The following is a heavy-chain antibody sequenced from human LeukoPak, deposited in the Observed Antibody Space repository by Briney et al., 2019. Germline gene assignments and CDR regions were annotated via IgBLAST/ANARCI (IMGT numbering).Heavy chain of an antibody. Sequence: SETLSLTCAVYGGSFSGYYWSWIRQPPGKGLEWIGEINHSGSTNYNPSLKSRVTISVDTSKNQFSLKLSSVTAADTAVYYCARARRAGYDFWSGYLFVFDCWGQGTLVTVSS. CDR1: GGSFSGYY. CDR3: ARARRAGYDFWSGYLFVFDC. D-gene: IGHD3-3*01. V-gene: IGHV4-34*01. J-gene: IGHJ4*02. CDR2: INHSGST.